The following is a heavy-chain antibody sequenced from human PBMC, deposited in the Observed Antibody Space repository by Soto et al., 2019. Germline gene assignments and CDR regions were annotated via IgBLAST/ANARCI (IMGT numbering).Heavy chain of an antibody. CDR3: ARANIVVVPAATAGMDV. D-gene: IGHD2-2*01. CDR1: GGSISSYY. CDR2: IYYSGST. V-gene: IGHV4-59*01. J-gene: IGHJ6*02. Sequence: QVQLQESGPGLVKPSETLSLTCTVSGGSISSYYWSWIRQPPGKGLEWIGYIYYSGSTNYNPSLKSRVTISVDTSKNQFSLKLSSATAADTAVYYCARANIVVVPAATAGMDVWGQGTTVTVSS.